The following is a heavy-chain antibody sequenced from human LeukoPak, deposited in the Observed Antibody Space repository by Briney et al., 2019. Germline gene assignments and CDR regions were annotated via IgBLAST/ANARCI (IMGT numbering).Heavy chain of an antibody. CDR3: AALPGCDSSGYYPY. J-gene: IGHJ4*02. V-gene: IGHV1-58*01. CDR1: GFTFISSA. D-gene: IGHD3-22*01. Sequence: ASVKVSCKASGFTFISSAVQWVRQARGQRLEWIGWIVVGSGNTNYAQKFQGRVTITRDMSTSTAYMELSSLRSEDTAVYYCAALPGCDSSGYYPYWGQGTLVTVSS. CDR2: IVVGSGNT.